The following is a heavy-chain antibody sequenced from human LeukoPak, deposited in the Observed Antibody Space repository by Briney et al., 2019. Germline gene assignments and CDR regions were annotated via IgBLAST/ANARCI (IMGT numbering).Heavy chain of an antibody. CDR2: IYSGGST. J-gene: IGHJ4*02. CDR3: AKGSGWLLPQYFDF. CDR1: GFTVSNNY. V-gene: IGHV3-66*01. D-gene: IGHD2-21*01. Sequence: GGSLRLSCAASGFTVSNNYMNWVRQAPGKGLEWVSVIYSGGSTSYADSVKGRYTISRDNSKNTLYLHMKSLRAEDTAVYYCAKGSGWLLPQYFDFWGQGTLVTVSS.